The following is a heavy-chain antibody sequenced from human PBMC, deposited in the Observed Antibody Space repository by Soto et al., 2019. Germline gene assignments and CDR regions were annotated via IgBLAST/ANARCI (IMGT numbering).Heavy chain of an antibody. CDR1: GGTFSSYA. CDR2: IIPIFGTA. D-gene: IGHD3-3*01. Sequence: VASVKVSCKASGGTFSSYAISWVRQAPGQGLEWMGGIIPIFGTANYAQKFQGRVTITADESTSTAYMELSSLRSEDTAVYYCARDGFWSGYPRLWFDPWGQGTLVTVSS. J-gene: IGHJ5*02. CDR3: ARDGFWSGYPRLWFDP. V-gene: IGHV1-69*13.